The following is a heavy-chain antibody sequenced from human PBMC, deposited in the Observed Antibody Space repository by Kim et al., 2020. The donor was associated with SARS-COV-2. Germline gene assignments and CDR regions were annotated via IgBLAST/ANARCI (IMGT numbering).Heavy chain of an antibody. D-gene: IGHD3-3*01. V-gene: IGHV3-13*04. CDR1: GFPFSRYD. CDR3: ARSNAASRFRLDV. CDR2: TGTTDNT. Sequence: GGSLRLSCAASGFPFSRYDMNWVRQRPGKGLEWVAATGTTDNTFYSVSAKGRFSVPREDATSSFYLQMNSLTAGDTAVYYCARSNAASRFRLDVWGQGTTVTVSS. J-gene: IGHJ6*02.